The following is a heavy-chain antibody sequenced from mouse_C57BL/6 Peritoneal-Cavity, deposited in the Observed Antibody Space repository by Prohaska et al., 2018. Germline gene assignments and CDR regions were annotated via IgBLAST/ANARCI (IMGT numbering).Heavy chain of an antibody. J-gene: IGHJ2*01. CDR1: GFTFTDYY. V-gene: IGHV7-3*01. Sequence: EVKLVESGGGLVQPGGSLSLSCAASGFTFTDYYMSWVRQPPGKALEWLGFIRNKANGYTTEYSASVKGRFTISRDKSQSILYLQMNALRAEDSATYYCARSTVVFDYWGQGTTLTVSS. D-gene: IGHD1-1*01. CDR3: ARSTVVFDY. CDR2: IRNKANGYTT.